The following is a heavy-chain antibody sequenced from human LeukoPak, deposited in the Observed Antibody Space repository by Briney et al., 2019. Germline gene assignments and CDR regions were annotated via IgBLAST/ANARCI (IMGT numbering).Heavy chain of an antibody. CDR1: GGSISSGDYY. Sequence: PSETLSLTCTVSGGSISSGDYYWSWIRQPPGKGLEWIGYIYYSGSTYYNPSLKSRVTISVDTSKNQLSLKLSSVTAADTAVYYCAREGIVATNLFDYWGQGTLVTVSS. CDR3: AREGIVATNLFDY. J-gene: IGHJ4*02. V-gene: IGHV4-30-4*08. D-gene: IGHD5-12*01. CDR2: IYYSGST.